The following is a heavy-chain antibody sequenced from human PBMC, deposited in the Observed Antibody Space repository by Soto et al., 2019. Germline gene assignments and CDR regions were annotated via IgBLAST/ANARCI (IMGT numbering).Heavy chain of an antibody. V-gene: IGHV3-23*01. CDR3: AKIVIPSAVNDDIDV. CDR1: GFTFSDYS. CDR2: IHSGGDST. D-gene: IGHD3-16*02. J-gene: IGHJ3*01. Sequence: EVQLLESGGGLVQPGGSLRVSCAASGFTFSDYSMSWVRQAPGKGLEWVSGIHSGGDSTYYADSVKGRFTISRDNSKKTVFLLITGVRAEDKAVYYCAKIVIPSAVNDDIDVWGQGTMVSVSS.